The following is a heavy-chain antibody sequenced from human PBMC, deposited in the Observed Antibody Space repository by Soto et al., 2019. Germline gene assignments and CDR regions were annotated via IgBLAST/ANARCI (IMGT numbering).Heavy chain of an antibody. D-gene: IGHD3-3*01. V-gene: IGHV1-3*01. Sequence: GASVKVSCKASGYTFANYGIHWVRQAPGQRLEWMGWINAGDGGTKYSQKFQGRVTITADESTSTAYMELSSLRSEDTAVYYCARREYDSNDYWGQGTLVTVSS. CDR2: INAGDGGT. J-gene: IGHJ4*02. CDR3: ARREYDSNDY. CDR1: GYTFANYG.